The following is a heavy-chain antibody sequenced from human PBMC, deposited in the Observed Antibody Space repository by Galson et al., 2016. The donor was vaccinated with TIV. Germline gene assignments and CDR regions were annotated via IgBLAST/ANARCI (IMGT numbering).Heavy chain of an antibody. J-gene: IGHJ4*02. CDR1: GFTFSKYG. Sequence: SLRLSCAASGFTFSKYGMAWVRQAPGQGPEWVSAIYYSGVNTYYADSVKGRFTISRDNSKNTLFLQMNSLRAEDTAVYYFAKVVSTLYTYGPFDQWGRGTLVTVSS. CDR3: AKVVSTLYTYGPFDQ. D-gene: IGHD5-18*01. CDR2: IYYSGVNT. V-gene: IGHV3-23*01.